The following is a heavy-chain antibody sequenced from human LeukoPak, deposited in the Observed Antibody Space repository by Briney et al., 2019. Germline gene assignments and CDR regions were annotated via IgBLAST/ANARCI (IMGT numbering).Heavy chain of an antibody. CDR1: GFTFSSYE. J-gene: IGHJ4*02. D-gene: IGHD3-22*01. CDR2: ISSSGSTI. CDR3: ARDRLEAYYYDNSALPLFDY. V-gene: IGHV3-48*03. Sequence: PGGPLRLSSAASGFTFSSYEMNWVRQAPGKGVGWGSYISSSGSTIYYADSVKGRFTISRDNAKNSLYLQMNSLRAEDTAVYYCARDRLEAYYYDNSALPLFDYWGQGTLVSVSS.